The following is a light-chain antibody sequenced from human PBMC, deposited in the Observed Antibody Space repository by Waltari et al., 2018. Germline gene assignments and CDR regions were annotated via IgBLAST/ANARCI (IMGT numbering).Light chain of an antibody. CDR2: EDY. CDR1: SGSTASNY. CDR3: QSYDGINWM. V-gene: IGLV6-57*03. Sequence: NFMLTQPHSVSESPGKTVTISCTRSSGSTASNYVQWFQQRPGSAPTTVIYEDYQRPAGVPDRFSGSIDSSSNSASLTISGLKTEDEADYYCQSYDGINWMFGGGTKLTV. J-gene: IGLJ3*02.